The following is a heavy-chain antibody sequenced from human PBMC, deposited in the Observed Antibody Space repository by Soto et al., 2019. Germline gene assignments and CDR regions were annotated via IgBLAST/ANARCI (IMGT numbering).Heavy chain of an antibody. J-gene: IGHJ6*02. D-gene: IGHD2-21*01. CDR1: GFTFSSYA. V-gene: IGHV3-23*01. Sequence: PGGSLRLSCAASGFTFSSYAMSWVRQAPGKGLEWVSAISGSGGSTYYADSVKGRFTISRDNSKNTLYLQVNSLRAEDTAVYYCAKVYGGDGDYYYYYGMDVWGQGTTVTVSS. CDR3: AKVYGGDGDYYYYYGMDV. CDR2: ISGSGGST.